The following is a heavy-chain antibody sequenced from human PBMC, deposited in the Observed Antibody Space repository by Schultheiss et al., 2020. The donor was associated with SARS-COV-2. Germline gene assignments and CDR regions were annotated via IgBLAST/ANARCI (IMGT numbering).Heavy chain of an antibody. CDR2: IYTSGST. J-gene: IGHJ5*02. Sequence: SETLSLTCTVSGGSISSGSYYWSWIRQPAGKGLEWIGRIYTSGSTNYNPSLKSRVTISVDRSKNQFSLKLSSVTAADTAVYYCARESRIAAAGIGWFDPWGQGTLVTVSS. CDR3: ARESRIAAAGIGWFDP. V-gene: IGHV4-61*02. CDR1: GGSISSGSYY. D-gene: IGHD6-13*01.